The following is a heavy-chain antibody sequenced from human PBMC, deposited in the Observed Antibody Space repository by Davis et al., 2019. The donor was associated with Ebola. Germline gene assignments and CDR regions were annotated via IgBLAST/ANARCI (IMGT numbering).Heavy chain of an antibody. Sequence: AASVKVFCKASGYTSTRYGITWVRQAPGQGLEWMAWISAYNGKTNYAQKFQGRVTMTTDTSTSTAYMELRSLRSDDTAVYYCARDIAMIRGGWFDHWGQGTLVSVSS. CDR1: GYTSTRYG. J-gene: IGHJ5*02. CDR2: ISAYNGKT. CDR3: ARDIAMIRGGWFDH. D-gene: IGHD3-16*01. V-gene: IGHV1-18*01.